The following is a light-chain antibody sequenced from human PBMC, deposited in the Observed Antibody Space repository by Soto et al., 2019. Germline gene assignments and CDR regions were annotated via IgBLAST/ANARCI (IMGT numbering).Light chain of an antibody. J-gene: IGKJ2*01. CDR3: QQGDKFPLT. CDR1: QGISSS. CDR2: GAS. Sequence: DIQMTQSPPSVSASVGDNVNVSCRASQGISSSLAWYQQKPGKAPKLLIYGASTVQSGVPSRFSGSGSATEFTLTIRSLQPEDFATYYCQQGDKFPLTFGQGTRVDI. V-gene: IGKV1-12*01.